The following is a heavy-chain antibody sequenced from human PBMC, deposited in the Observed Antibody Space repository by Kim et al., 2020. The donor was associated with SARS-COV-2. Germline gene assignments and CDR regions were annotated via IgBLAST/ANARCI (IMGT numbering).Heavy chain of an antibody. J-gene: IGHJ5*02. CDR1: GYTFTGYY. D-gene: IGHD2-15*01. V-gene: IGHV1-2*02. Sequence: ASVKVSCKASGYTFTGYYMHWVRQAPGQGLEWMGWINPNSGGTNYAQKFQGRVTMTRDTSISTAYMELSRLRSDDTAVYYCARGSPSRYCSGYPWGQGTLVTVSS. CDR3: ARGSPSRYCSGYP. CDR2: INPNSGGT.